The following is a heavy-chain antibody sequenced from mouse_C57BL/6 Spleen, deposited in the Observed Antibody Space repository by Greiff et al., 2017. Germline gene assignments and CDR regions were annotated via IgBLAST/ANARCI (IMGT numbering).Heavy chain of an antibody. CDR3: ARRWEGAYYAMDY. D-gene: IGHD1-1*02. CDR1: GYTFTSYT. J-gene: IGHJ4*01. CDR2: INPSSGYT. V-gene: IGHV1-4*01. Sequence: QVQLQQSGAELARPGASVKMSCKASGYTFTSYTMHWVKQRPGQGLEWIGYINPSSGYTKSNQKFKDKATLTADKSSSTAYMQLSSLASEDSAVYYCARRWEGAYYAMDYWGQGTSVTVSS.